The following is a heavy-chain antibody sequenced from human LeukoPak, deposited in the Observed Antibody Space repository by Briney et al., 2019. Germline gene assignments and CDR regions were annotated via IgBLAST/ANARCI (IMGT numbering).Heavy chain of an antibody. D-gene: IGHD4-23*01. J-gene: IGHJ4*02. V-gene: IGHV1-69*04. Sequence: GAPVKVSCKASGGTFSSYAISWVRQAPGQGLEWMGRIIPILGIANYAQKFQGRVTITADKSTSTAYMELSSLRSEDTAVYYCARDRDDYGGNDGFDYWGQGTLVTVSS. CDR1: GGTFSSYA. CDR2: IIPILGIA. CDR3: ARDRDDYGGNDGFDY.